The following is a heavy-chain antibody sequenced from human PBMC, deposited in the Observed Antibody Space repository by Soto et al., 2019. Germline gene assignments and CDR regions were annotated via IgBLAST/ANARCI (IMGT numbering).Heavy chain of an antibody. CDR3: AKDIVATIFGEFDY. CDR2: ISWNSGSI. Sequence: GGSLRLSCAASGFTFDDYAMHWVRQAPGKGLEWVSGISWNSGSIGYADSVKGRFTISRDNAKNSLYLQMNSLRAEDTALYYCAKDIVATIFGEFDYWGQGTLVTVSS. D-gene: IGHD5-12*01. CDR1: GFTFDDYA. V-gene: IGHV3-9*01. J-gene: IGHJ4*02.